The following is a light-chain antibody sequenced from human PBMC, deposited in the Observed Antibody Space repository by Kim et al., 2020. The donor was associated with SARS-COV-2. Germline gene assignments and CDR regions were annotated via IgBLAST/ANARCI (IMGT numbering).Light chain of an antibody. V-gene: IGKV1-33*01. CDR2: DAS. CDR3: QQYVTLPT. CDR1: QDISNY. Sequence: LSSSVGDRVTITRQASQDISNYLNWYQQKPGKAPMLLIYDASNLETGVPSRFSGSGSGTDFPFTISSLQPEDIATYYCQQYVTLPTFGQGTKLEI. J-gene: IGKJ2*01.